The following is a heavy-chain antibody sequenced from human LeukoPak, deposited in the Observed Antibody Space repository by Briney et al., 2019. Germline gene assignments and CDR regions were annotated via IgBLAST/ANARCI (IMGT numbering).Heavy chain of an antibody. V-gene: IGHV1-69*05. D-gene: IGHD6-13*01. CDR1: GGTFSSYA. CDR3: ARTGYSSSWYALVQGYYFDY. Sequence: RASVKVSCKASGGTFSSYAISWVRQAPGQGLEWMGGIIPIFGTANYAQKFQGRVTITTDESTSTAYMGLSSLRSEDTAVYYCARTGYSSSWYALVQGYYFDYWGQGTLVTVSS. J-gene: IGHJ4*02. CDR2: IIPIFGTA.